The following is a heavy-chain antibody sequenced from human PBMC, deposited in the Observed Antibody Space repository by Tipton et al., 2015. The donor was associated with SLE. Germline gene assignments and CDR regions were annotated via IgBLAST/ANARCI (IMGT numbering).Heavy chain of an antibody. V-gene: IGHV4-59*11. J-gene: IGHJ4*02. D-gene: IGHD1-20*01. CDR3: ARQSLGITGTKFDY. CDR1: GGSFNIHN. CDR2: IYSSGSA. Sequence: LVKPSETLSLTCTISGGSFNIHNWNWIRQPPGKGLEWIGYIYSSGSANYNPSLKSRVTISVDTSKNQFSLKLSSVTAADTAVYYCARQSLGITGTKFDYWGQGTQVPVSS.